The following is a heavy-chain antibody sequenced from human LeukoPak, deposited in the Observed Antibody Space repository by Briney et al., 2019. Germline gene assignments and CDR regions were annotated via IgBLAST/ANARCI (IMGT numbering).Heavy chain of an antibody. CDR1: GFTFSSYG. J-gene: IGHJ4*02. Sequence: GGSLRLSCAASGFTFSSYGMHWVRQAPGKGLEWVAVIWYDGRNKYYADSVKGRFTISRDNSKNTLYLQMNSLRAEDTAVYYCAKGGGTATMARGVIIGDYFDYWGQGTLVTVSS. D-gene: IGHD3-10*01. V-gene: IGHV3-33*06. CDR3: AKGGGTATMARGVIIGDYFDY. CDR2: IWYDGRNK.